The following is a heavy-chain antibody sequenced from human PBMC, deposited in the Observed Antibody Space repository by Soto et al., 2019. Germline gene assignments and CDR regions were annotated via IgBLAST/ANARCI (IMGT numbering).Heavy chain of an antibody. CDR1: GFTFDDYA. CDR2: ISWDGGST. CDR3: AKDLGNPLPRRLYYYYGMDV. Sequence: GGSLRLSCAASGFTFDDYAMHWVRQAPGKGLEWVSLISWDGGSTYYADSVKGRFTISRDNSKNSLYLQMNSLRAEDTALYYCAKDLGNPLPRRLYYYYGMDVWGQGTTVTVSS. D-gene: IGHD5-12*01. J-gene: IGHJ6*02. V-gene: IGHV3-43D*04.